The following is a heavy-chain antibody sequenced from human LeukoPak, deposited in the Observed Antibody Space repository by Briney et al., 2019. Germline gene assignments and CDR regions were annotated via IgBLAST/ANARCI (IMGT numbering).Heavy chain of an antibody. CDR2: ISSSSSTI. J-gene: IGHJ4*02. D-gene: IGHD3-3*01. Sequence: PGGSLRLSCAASGFTFSSYSMNWVRQAPGKGLEWISYISSSSSTIYYADSVRGRFTISRDNAKNSLYLQMNSLRDDDTAVYYCARTWSGRYFDYWGLGTLVTVSS. CDR1: GFTFSSYS. V-gene: IGHV3-48*02. CDR3: ARTWSGRYFDY.